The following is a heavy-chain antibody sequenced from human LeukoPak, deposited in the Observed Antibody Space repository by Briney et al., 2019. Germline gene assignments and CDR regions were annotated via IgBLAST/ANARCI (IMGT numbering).Heavy chain of an antibody. D-gene: IGHD3-10*01. CDR3: AREDGALLWFGESGVFNSYGMDV. CDR2: IYYSGST. CDR1: GGSISSYY. V-gene: IGHV4-59*01. Sequence: SETLSLTCTVSGGSISSYYWSWIRQPPGKGLEWIGYIYYSGSTNYNPSLKSRVTISVDTSKNQFSLKLSSVTAADTAVYYCAREDGALLWFGESGVFNSYGMDVWGQGTTVTVSS. J-gene: IGHJ6*02.